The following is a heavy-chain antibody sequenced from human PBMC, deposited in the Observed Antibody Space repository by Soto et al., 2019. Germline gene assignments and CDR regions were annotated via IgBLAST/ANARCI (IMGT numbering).Heavy chain of an antibody. CDR1: GYTFTGYY. CDR2: INPNSGGT. J-gene: IGHJ3*02. CDR3: ARDAVFRTYYYDSSGRRVDAFDI. V-gene: IGHV1-2*04. D-gene: IGHD3-22*01. Sequence: GASVKVSCKASGYTFTGYYMHWVRQAPGQGLEWMGWINPNSGGTNYAQKFQGWVTMTRDTSISTAYMELSRLRSDDTAVYYCARDAVFRTYYYDSSGRRVDAFDIWGQGTMVTVSS.